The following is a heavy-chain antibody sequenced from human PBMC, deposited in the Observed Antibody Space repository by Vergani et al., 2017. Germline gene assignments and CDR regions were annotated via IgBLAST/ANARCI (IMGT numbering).Heavy chain of an antibody. V-gene: IGHV1-69*18. CDR3: ASLSNYYDSSNYYGHSDY. D-gene: IGHD3-22*01. CDR1: GGTFSTYV. CDR2: IIPIFGTA. J-gene: IGHJ4*02. Sequence: QVQLVQSGAEVKKPGSSVKVSCKASGGTFSTYVISWVRQAPGQGLEWMGRIIPIFGTANYAQKFQGRVTITADESTSTAYMELSSLRSEGTAMYYCASLSNYYDSSNYYGHSDYWGQGTLVTVSS.